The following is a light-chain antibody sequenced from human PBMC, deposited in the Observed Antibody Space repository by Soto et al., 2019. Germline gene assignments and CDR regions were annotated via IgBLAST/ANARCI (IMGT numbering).Light chain of an antibody. CDR2: DAS. CDR3: EDYNGFPLT. V-gene: IGKV1-13*02. CDR1: QDIGSA. J-gene: IGKJ4*01. Sequence: IQLTQSPSSLSASVGDRVTITCRAGQDIGSALAWSQQRPGKAPKLLLYDASNLEAGVPPMFRGSWSGTDFTLTITTLQPEDVASDDGEDYNGFPLTFGGGTKVQIK.